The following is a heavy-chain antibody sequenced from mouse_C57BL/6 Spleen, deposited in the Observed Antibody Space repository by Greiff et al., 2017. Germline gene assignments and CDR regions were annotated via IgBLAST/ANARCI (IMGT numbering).Heavy chain of an antibody. CDR2: IHPNSGST. CDR3: ARGGYYGSSSSDY. Sequence: QVQLQQPGAELVKPGASVKLSCKASGYTFTSYWMHWVKQRPGQGLEWIGMIHPNSGSTNYNEKFKSKATLTVDKSSSTAYMQLSSLTSEDSAVYYCARGGYYGSSSSDYWGQGTTLTVSS. J-gene: IGHJ2*01. CDR1: GYTFTSYW. V-gene: IGHV1-64*01. D-gene: IGHD1-1*01.